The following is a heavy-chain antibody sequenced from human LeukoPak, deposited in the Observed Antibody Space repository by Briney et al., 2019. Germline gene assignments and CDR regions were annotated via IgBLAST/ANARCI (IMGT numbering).Heavy chain of an antibody. CDR2: ISSSSSYI. J-gene: IGHJ4*02. CDR1: GFTFSSYS. V-gene: IGHV3-21*01. CDR3: ARVFRGVAYGYFDY. Sequence: AGGSLRLSCAASGFTFSSYSMNWVRQAPGKGLEWVSSISSSSSYIYYADSVKGRFTISGDNAKNSLYLQMNSLRAEDTAVYYCARVFRGVAYGYFDYWGQGTLVTVSS. D-gene: IGHD2-15*01.